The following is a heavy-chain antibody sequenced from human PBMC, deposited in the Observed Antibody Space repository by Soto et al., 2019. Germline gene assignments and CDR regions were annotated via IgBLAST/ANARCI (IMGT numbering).Heavy chain of an antibody. V-gene: IGHV1-2*04. CDR2: INPNSGGT. D-gene: IGHD3-10*01. CDR1: GYTFLCFA. Sequence: ASVKVSCKASGYTFLCFAIHGVRQAPGQGLEWMGWINPNSGGTNYAQKLPGWVTMTRDTSISTAYMELSRLRSDDTAVYYCARAWSSGSYYNRYYYYGTDVWGQGTTVTVSS. CDR3: ARAWSSGSYYNRYYYYGTDV. J-gene: IGHJ6*02.